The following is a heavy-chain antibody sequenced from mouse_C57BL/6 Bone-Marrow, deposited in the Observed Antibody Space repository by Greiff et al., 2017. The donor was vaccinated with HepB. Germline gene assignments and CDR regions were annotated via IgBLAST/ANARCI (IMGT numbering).Heavy chain of an antibody. CDR2: IYPGDGDT. Sequence: VQLQQSGPELVKPGASVKISCKASGYAFSSSWMNWVKQRPGKGLEWIGRIYPGDGDTNYNGKFKGKATLTADKSSSTAYMQLSSLTSEDSAVYFCARLHYSNLRVFDYWGQGTTLTVSS. D-gene: IGHD2-5*01. J-gene: IGHJ2*01. V-gene: IGHV1-82*01. CDR3: ARLHYSNLRVFDY. CDR1: GYAFSSSW.